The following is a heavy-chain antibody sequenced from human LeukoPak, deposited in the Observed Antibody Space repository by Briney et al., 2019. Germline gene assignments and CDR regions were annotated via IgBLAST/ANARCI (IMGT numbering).Heavy chain of an antibody. Sequence: GGSLRLSCAASGFTFSSYAMNWVRQAPGKGLEWVSVITGTGASTYYADSVKGRFTISRDNSKNTLSLQMNSLRAEDTAVYYCATEGLYDSSGYYYNWFDPWGQGTLVTVSS. CDR3: ATEGLYDSSGYYYNWFDP. CDR1: GFTFSSYA. CDR2: ITGTGAST. J-gene: IGHJ5*02. V-gene: IGHV3-23*01. D-gene: IGHD3-22*01.